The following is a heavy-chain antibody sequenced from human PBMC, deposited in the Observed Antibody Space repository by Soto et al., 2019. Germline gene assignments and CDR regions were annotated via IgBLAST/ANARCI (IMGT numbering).Heavy chain of an antibody. D-gene: IGHD1-1*01. Sequence: QVQLVQSGAEVKKPGASVKVSCKASGYTFTRYAMHWVRQAPGQRLEWMGWINAGNGNTRHLQKLQGRVNITRDTSARIVYMELSTLRSEDTAVYYCAREGGKPGTTSAFWFDTWGQGTLVTVSS. CDR3: AREGGKPGTTSAFWFDT. CDR2: INAGNGNT. CDR1: GYTFTRYA. J-gene: IGHJ5*02. V-gene: IGHV1-3*01.